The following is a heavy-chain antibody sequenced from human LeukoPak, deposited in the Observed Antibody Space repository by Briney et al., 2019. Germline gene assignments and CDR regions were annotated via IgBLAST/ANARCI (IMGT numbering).Heavy chain of an antibody. V-gene: IGHV4-59*01. Sequence: SETLSLTWTVKWSCIISCYWSWIRQPPGKGLEWIGYIYYKGNTNYSPSLTSRVTISLDTSKNQFSLKLSSLTAADTAVYYCATSYSAGTSYSPFDPWGQGTLVTVSS. CDR1: WSCIISCY. J-gene: IGHJ5*02. CDR3: ATSYSAGTSYSPFDP. CDR2: IYYKGNT. D-gene: IGHD3-10*01.